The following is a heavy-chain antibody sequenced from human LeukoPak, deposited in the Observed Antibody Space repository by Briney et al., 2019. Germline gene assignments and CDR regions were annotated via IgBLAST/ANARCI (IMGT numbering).Heavy chain of an antibody. V-gene: IGHV4-38-2*02. CDR1: GYSISSGYY. D-gene: IGHD7-27*01. CDR3: ARQANWGYYFDY. J-gene: IGHJ4*02. Sequence: SETLSLTCTVSGYSISSGYYCGWIRQPPGKGLEWIGSIYYSGSTYYNPSLKSRVTISVDTSKNQYSLKLSSVTAADTAVYYCARQANWGYYFDYWGQGTLVTVSS. CDR2: IYYSGST.